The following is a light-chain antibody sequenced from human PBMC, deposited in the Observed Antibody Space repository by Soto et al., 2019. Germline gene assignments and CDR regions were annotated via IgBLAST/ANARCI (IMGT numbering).Light chain of an antibody. V-gene: IGLV2-11*01. CDR1: SSDIGGYNY. CDR3: CSYAGSSPYV. CDR2: TVT. Sequence: SVLTQPRSLSGSPGQSVTISCTGTSSDIGGYNYVSWYQQHPGKAPKLMIYTVTKRPSGVPDRFSGSKSDNTASLTISGLQSDDEADYYCCSYAGSSPYVFGTGTKVTVL. J-gene: IGLJ1*01.